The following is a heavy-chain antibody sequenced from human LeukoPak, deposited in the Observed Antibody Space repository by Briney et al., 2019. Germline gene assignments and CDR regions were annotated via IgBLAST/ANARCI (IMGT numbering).Heavy chain of an antibody. D-gene: IGHD1-7*01. Sequence: GASVKVSCKASGYTFTGYAMNWVRQAPGQGLEWMGWINTNTGNPTYAQGFTGRFVFSLDTSVSTAYLQISSLKAEDTAVYYCARGSRTGTGGEGLGWFDPWGQGTLVTVSS. V-gene: IGHV7-4-1*02. J-gene: IGHJ5*02. CDR3: ARGSRTGTGGEGLGWFDP. CDR1: GYTFTGYA. CDR2: INTNTGNP.